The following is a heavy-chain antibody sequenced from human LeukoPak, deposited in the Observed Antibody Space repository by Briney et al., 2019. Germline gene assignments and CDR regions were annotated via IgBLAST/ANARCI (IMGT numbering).Heavy chain of an antibody. V-gene: IGHV3-15*01. D-gene: IGHD2-21*01. CDR2: IRRKTDGETT. CDR1: GFTFSNVW. Sequence: GGSLRLSCAASGFTFSNVWMSWVRQVPGKGLEWVGRIRRKTDGETTDHAAPVKGRFTISRDDSKNTLYLQMNSLKTEDTAVYYCVTDLVIKGYFDYWGQGTLVTVSS. CDR3: VTDLVIKGYFDY. J-gene: IGHJ4*02.